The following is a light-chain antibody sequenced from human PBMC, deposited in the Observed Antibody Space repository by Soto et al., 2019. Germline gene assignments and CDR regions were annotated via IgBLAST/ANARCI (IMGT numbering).Light chain of an antibody. Sequence: DIQMTQSPSSLSASVGDRVTISCRASQGISNYLAWYQQKPGKVLKLLIYAASTLQSGVPSRFSGSGSGTDFTLAISSLQPEDVATYYCQRYNMAPHTFGPGTTVDIK. CDR1: QGISNY. V-gene: IGKV1-27*01. J-gene: IGKJ3*01. CDR3: QRYNMAPHT. CDR2: AAS.